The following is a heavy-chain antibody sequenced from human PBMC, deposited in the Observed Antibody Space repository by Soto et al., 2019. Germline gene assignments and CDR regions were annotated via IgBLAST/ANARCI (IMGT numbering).Heavy chain of an antibody. Sequence: GESLKISCTGFGYTFTTFWISWVRQMPGRGLEWMGRIDPRDSYTNYSPSFQGHVTISADKSISPAYLQWGSLKASDTAMYYCARLYCSSSTCDSWFDPWGQGTLVTVSS. V-gene: IGHV5-10-1*01. D-gene: IGHD2-2*01. CDR1: GYTFTTFW. J-gene: IGHJ5*02. CDR3: ARLYCSSSTCDSWFDP. CDR2: IDPRDSYT.